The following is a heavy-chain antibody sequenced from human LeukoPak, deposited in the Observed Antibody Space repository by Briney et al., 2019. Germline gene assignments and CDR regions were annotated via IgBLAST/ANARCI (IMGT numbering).Heavy chain of an antibody. CDR1: GGSISSSSYY. J-gene: IGHJ6*03. CDR3: ATVNQDGFYYYYMDV. D-gene: IGHD5-24*01. CDR2: IYYSGST. V-gene: IGHV4-39*07. Sequence: SETLSLTCTVSGGSISSSSYYWGWIRQPPGKGLEWIGSIYYSGSTYYNPSLKSRVTISVDTSKNQFSLKLSSVTAADTAVYYCATVNQDGFYYYYMDVWGKGTTVTVSS.